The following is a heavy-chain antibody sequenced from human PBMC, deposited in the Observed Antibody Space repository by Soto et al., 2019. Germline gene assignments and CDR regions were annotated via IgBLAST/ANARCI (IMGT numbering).Heavy chain of an antibody. CDR3: ARETGYTTTWTNWFDP. Sequence: GGSLSLSCAASGFTFSSYTMNWVRQAPGKGLEWVSSISSSGDYTYYADSMKGRVTISRDNAKNSLYLRVTSLRAEDTAFYYCARETGYTTTWTNWFDPWGQGTLVTVSS. V-gene: IGHV3-21*01. CDR1: GFTFSSYT. J-gene: IGHJ5*02. D-gene: IGHD6-13*01. CDR2: ISSSGDYT.